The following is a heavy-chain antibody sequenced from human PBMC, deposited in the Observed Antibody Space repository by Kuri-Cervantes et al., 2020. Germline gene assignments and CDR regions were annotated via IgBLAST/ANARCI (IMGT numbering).Heavy chain of an antibody. Sequence: GGSLRLSCAASGFTVSSNYMSWVRQAPGKGLEWVAVIWYDGSNKYYADSVKGRFTISRDNSKNTLYLQMNSLRAEDTAVYYCARGGLRYVDWWGQGTLVTVSS. CDR1: GFTVSSNY. CDR3: ARGGLRYVDW. V-gene: IGHV3-33*08. D-gene: IGHD3-9*01. CDR2: IWYDGSNK. J-gene: IGHJ4*02.